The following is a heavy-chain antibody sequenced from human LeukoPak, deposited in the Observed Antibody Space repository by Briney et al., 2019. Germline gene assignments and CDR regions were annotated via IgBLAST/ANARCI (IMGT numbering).Heavy chain of an antibody. CDR2: IYYSGST. D-gene: IGHD2-21*02. V-gene: IGHV4-30-4*01. Sequence: PSETLSLTCTVSGGSISSGDYYWSWIRQPPGKGLEWIGYIYYSGSTYYNPSLKSRVTISVDTSKNQFSLKLSSVTAADTAVYYCATATHGGGGDCHAFDIWGQGTMVTVSS. CDR3: ATATHGGGGDCHAFDI. CDR1: GGSISSGDYY. J-gene: IGHJ3*02.